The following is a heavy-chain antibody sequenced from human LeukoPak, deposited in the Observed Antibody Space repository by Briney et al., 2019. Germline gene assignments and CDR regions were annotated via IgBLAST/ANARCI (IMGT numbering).Heavy chain of an antibody. CDR3: ARGPSYFQH. CDR1: GDSVSSNSAT. CDR2: TYYRSKWYK. V-gene: IGHV6-1*01. J-gene: IGHJ1*01. Sequence: SQTLSLTCALSGDSVSSNSATWNWIRQSPSRGLEWLGRTYYRSKWYKYYAVSVKGRITINPDTSENQFSLQLNSVTSKDTAVYYCARGPSYFQHWGQGTLVTVSS.